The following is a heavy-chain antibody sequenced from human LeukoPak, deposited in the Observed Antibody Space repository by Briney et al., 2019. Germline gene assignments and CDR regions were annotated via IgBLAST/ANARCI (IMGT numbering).Heavy chain of an antibody. J-gene: IGHJ6*03. CDR2: INPNNGGT. CDR1: GYLFTGYY. D-gene: IGHD2-2*01. V-gene: IGHV1-2*02. CDR3: ARDAQFTVVVPADKLNYMDV. Sequence: RASVKVSCKASGYLFTGYYIHWVRQVPGQGLEWMGWINPNNGGTNYARKFEGRVIMARDTSSTVYMEVRRLRSDDTAIYYCARDAQFTVVVPADKLNYMDVWGKGTTVTVSS.